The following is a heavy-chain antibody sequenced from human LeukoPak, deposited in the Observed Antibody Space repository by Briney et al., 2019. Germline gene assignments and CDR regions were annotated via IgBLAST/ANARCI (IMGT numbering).Heavy chain of an antibody. Sequence: GASVKVSCKTSGYTFTSYGMHWVRQAPGQSLEWMGWINGGNGNTKYSEKFQGRVTIIRDTSASTAYMELSSLRSDDTAVYYCAAPVSGISGTRDHYFDYWGQGTLVTVSS. CDR2: INGGNGNT. J-gene: IGHJ4*02. D-gene: IGHD3-10*01. CDR1: GYTFTSYG. CDR3: AAPVSGISGTRDHYFDY. V-gene: IGHV1-3*01.